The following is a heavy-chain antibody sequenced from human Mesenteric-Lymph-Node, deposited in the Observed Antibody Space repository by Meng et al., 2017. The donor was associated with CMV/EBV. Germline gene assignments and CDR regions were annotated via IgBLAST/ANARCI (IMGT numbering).Heavy chain of an antibody. D-gene: IGHD5-18*01. CDR1: GYTFTGYF. CDR2: INPNSGST. J-gene: IGHJ6*02. CDR3: ARGGWIQLFQVGGPYGMDV. V-gene: IGHV1-2*02. Sequence: ASVKVSCKSSGYTFTGYFIHWVRQAPGQGLEWMGWINPNSGSTNPAQKFQGRVTMTRDTSISTAYMELSRLRSDDTAVYYCARGGWIQLFQVGGPYGMDVWGQGTTVTVSS.